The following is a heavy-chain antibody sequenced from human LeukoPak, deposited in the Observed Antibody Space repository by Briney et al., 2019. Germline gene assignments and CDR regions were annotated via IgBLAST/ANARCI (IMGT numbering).Heavy chain of an antibody. CDR1: GFTFSSYG. J-gene: IGHJ4*02. Sequence: GGSLRLSCAASGFTFSSYGMHWVRQAPGKRLEWVAVISYDGSNKYYADSVKGRFTISRDNSKNTLYLQMNSLRAEDTAVYYCAKMVTRGGYFDYWGQGTLVTVSS. V-gene: IGHV3-30*18. D-gene: IGHD2-2*01. CDR2: ISYDGSNK. CDR3: AKMVTRGGYFDY.